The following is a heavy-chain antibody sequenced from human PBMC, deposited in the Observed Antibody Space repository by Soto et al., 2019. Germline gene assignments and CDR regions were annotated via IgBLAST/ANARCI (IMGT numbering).Heavy chain of an antibody. CDR3: ARGRGSGSYYYYSGMDG. J-gene: IGHJ6*04. D-gene: IGHD3-10*01. CDR2: MNPNSGNT. V-gene: IGHV1-8*01. Sequence: SVKVSCKASGYPFTSYDINWVRQATGQGLEWMGWMNPNSGNTGYAQKFQGRVTMTRNTSISTAYMELSSLRSEDTAVYYCARGRGSGSYYYYSGMDGWGKGTKVTVAS. CDR1: GYPFTSYD.